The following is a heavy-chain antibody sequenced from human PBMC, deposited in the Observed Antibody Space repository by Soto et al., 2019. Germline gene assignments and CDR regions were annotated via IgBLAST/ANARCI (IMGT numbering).Heavy chain of an antibody. CDR2: TSAYNGNT. CDR1: GYTFTSYG. V-gene: IGHV1-18*01. J-gene: IGHJ6*02. CDR3: ARHLRIVGATTYYYYGMDV. Sequence: GASVKVSCKASGYTFTSYGISWVRQAPGQGLEWMGWTSAYNGNTNYAQKLQGRVTMTTDTSTSTAYMGLRSLRSDDTAVYYCARHLRIVGATTYYYYGMDVWGQGTTVTVSS. D-gene: IGHD1-26*01.